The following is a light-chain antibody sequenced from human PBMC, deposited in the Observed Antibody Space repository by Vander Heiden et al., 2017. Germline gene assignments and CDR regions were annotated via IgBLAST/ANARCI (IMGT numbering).Light chain of an antibody. CDR3: SAWDNSLNAWV. CDR1: SSNIGSRT. V-gene: IGLV1-44*01. J-gene: IGLJ3*02. CDR2: SNN. Sequence: QSVLTQPPSASGTPGQRVTISCSGSSSNIGSRTVNWYQHLPRTAPKLLIYSNNQRPSGVPDRISASKSGTSASLAVSGLQSEDEADYYCSAWDNSLNAWVFGGGTKLTVL.